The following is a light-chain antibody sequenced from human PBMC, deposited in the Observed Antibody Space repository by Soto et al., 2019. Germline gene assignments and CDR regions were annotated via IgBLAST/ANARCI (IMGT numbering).Light chain of an antibody. J-gene: IGLJ1*01. CDR2: EAN. CDR1: NNDVGTYDF. V-gene: IGLV2-23*01. CDR3: CSYAGNTTYV. Sequence: QSALTQPASVSGSPGQSLTISCTGTNNDVGTYDFVSWYQQHPGKAPKLLIYEANKRPSGVSSRFSGSKSGNTASLTISGLQAEDEADYYCCSYAGNTTYVFGTGTKLTVL.